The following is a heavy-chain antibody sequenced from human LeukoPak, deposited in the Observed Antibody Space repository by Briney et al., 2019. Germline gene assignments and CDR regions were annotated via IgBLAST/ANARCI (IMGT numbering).Heavy chain of an antibody. CDR2: INWNGGST. V-gene: IGHV3-20*01. CDR3: ARGSWQLAEEVY. Sequence: GGSLRLSCAASGFTFDDYGMSWVRQAPGKGLEWVSGINWNGGSTGYADSVKGRFTISRDNAKNSLYLQMNSLRAEDTALYHCARGSWQLAEEVYWGQGTLVTVSS. J-gene: IGHJ4*02. CDR1: GFTFDDYG. D-gene: IGHD6-6*01.